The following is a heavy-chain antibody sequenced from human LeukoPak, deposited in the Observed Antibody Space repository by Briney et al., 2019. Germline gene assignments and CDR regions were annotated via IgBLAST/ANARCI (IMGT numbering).Heavy chain of an antibody. V-gene: IGHV3-48*02. CDR3: ARHDYGGNSGDY. CDR1: GFTFSSYS. J-gene: IGHJ4*02. D-gene: IGHD4-23*01. CDR2: IGTSSSTI. Sequence: GGSLRLSCAASGFTFSSYSMNWVRQAPGKGLEWVSYIGTSSSTIYYADSVKGRFTISRDNAQNSLYLQMNRLRDEDTAVYYCARHDYGGNSGDYWGQGTLVTVSS.